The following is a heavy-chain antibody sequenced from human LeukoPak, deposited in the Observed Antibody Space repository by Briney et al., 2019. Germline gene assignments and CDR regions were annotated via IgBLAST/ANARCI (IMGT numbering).Heavy chain of an antibody. J-gene: IGHJ3*02. CDR3: ARDPASLISDFWSGHHPDDAFDI. CDR2: IYYSGST. V-gene: IGHV4-59*11. CDR1: GGSISSHY. Sequence: SETLSLTCTVSGGSISSHYWSWIRQPPGKGLEWIGYIYYSGSTNYNPSLKSRVTISVDTSKNQFSLKLSSVTAADTAVYYCARDPASLISDFWSGHHPDDAFDIWGQGTMVTASS. D-gene: IGHD3-3*01.